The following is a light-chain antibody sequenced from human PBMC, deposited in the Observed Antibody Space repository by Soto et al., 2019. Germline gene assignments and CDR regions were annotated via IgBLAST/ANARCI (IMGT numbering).Light chain of an antibody. CDR2: DAS. Sequence: EIVLTQSPATLSLSPGERATLSCRASKSVSSYLAWYQQKPGQAPRLLIYDASNRATGIPARVSGSGSGTDFTLTISSLEPEDLAVYYCQQRSTWPIAFGQGTRLEIK. J-gene: IGKJ5*01. CDR3: QQRSTWPIA. V-gene: IGKV3-11*01. CDR1: KSVSSY.